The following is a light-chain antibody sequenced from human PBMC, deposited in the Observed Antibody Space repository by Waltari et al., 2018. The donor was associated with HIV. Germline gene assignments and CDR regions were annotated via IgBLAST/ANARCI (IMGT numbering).Light chain of an antibody. CDR2: LAP. CDR3: MHGQQTPV. Sequence: DIAMIQSPDSLAVSSGEPDSISCRPRQSLLHNNGHNYLDWYIQRPGQAPELLIYLAPRRASGVPDRIAGSGSGTDVILKISRVEPEDVGVYYCMHGQQTPVFGQGTQVEV. J-gene: IGKJ1*01. V-gene: IGKV2-28*01. CDR1: QSLLHNNGHNY.